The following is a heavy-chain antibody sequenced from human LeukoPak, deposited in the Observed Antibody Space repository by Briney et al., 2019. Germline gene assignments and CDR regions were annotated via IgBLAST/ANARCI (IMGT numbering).Heavy chain of an antibody. CDR1: GYTFTGYY. CDR2: INSSGSST. J-gene: IGHJ5*02. CDR3: ARDNSVGETAWWFDP. V-gene: IGHV1-46*01. Sequence: ASVKVSCRASGYTFTGYYMHWVRQAPGQGLEWVGLINSSGSSTSYAQKFQGRLSLTRDMSTSTDYMELSRLRSEDTAVYYCARDNSVGETAWWFDPWGQGTLVSVSS. D-gene: IGHD1-26*01.